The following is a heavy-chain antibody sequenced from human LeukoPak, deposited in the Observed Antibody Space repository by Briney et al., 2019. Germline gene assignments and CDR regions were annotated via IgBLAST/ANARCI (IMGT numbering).Heavy chain of an antibody. CDR1: GFTFSSYV. CDR2: ISSDGSKK. J-gene: IGHJ4*02. D-gene: IGHD6-13*01. Sequence: PGGSLRLSCAASGFTFSSYVMHWVRQAPGKGLEWVALISSDGSKKDYADSVKGRFTVSRDNAKNTLYLQMNSLRAEDTAVYYCARESGYTYGAWGQGTLVTVSS. V-gene: IGHV3-30*07. CDR3: ARESGYTYGA.